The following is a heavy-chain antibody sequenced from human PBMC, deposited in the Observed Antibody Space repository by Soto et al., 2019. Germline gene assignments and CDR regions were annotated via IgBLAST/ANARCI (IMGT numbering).Heavy chain of an antibody. CDR2: IYWDDDK. V-gene: IGHV2-5*02. J-gene: IGHJ4*02. Sequence: QITLKESGPTLVKPTQTLTLTCTFSGFSLSTRGVGVGWIRQPPGKALEWLAIIYWDDDKRYSPSLKSRLTIPKDTPKNRVVLTMTNMDPVEKATYYCAHKGGGDRILDYWGQGTLVTVSS. D-gene: IGHD3-16*01. CDR3: AHKGGGDRILDY. CDR1: GFSLSTRGVG.